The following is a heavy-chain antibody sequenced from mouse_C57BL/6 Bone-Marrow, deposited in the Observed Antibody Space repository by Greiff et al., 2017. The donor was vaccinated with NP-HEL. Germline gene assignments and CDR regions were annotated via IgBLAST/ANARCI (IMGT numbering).Heavy chain of an antibody. CDR3: ARVPYGSSPLFAY. Sequence: QVHVKQPGAELVKPGASVKMSCKASGYTFTSYWITWVKQRPGQGLEWIGDIYPGSGSTNYNEKFKSKATLTVDTSSSTAYMQLSSLTSEDSAVYYCARVPYGSSPLFAYWGQGTLVTVSA. CDR1: GYTFTSYW. V-gene: IGHV1-55*01. CDR2: IYPGSGST. J-gene: IGHJ3*01. D-gene: IGHD1-1*01.